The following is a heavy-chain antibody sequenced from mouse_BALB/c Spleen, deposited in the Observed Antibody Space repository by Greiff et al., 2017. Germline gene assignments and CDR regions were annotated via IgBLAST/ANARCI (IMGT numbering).Heavy chain of an antibody. D-gene: IGHD2-4*01. CDR2: ISYSGST. CDR1: GYSITSDYA. CDR3: ARGSTMITTGFAY. J-gene: IGHJ3*01. Sequence: VQLKESGPGLVKPSQSLSLTCTVTGYSITSDYAWNWIRQFPGNKLEWMGYISYSGSTSYNPSLKSRISITRDTSKNQFFLQLNSVTTEDTATYYCARGSTMITTGFAYWGQGTLVTVSA. V-gene: IGHV3-2*02.